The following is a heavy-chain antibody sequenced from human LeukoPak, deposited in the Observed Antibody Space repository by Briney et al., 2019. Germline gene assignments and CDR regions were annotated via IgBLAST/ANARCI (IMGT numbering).Heavy chain of an antibody. V-gene: IGHV4-39*02. D-gene: IGHD3-22*01. J-gene: IGHJ6*02. CDR2: IYYSGST. Sequence: SETLSLTCTVSGGSISSSSYYWGWIRQPPGKGLEWIGSIYYSGSTYYNPSLKSRVTISVDTSKNQFSLKLSPVTAADTAVYYCARDRVDSSSYYPSYYYYGMDVWGQGTTVTVSS. CDR3: ARDRVDSSSYYPSYYYYGMDV. CDR1: GGSISSSSYY.